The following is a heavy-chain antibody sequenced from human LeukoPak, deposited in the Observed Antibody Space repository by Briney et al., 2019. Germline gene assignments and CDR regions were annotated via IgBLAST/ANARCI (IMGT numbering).Heavy chain of an antibody. CDR1: GGTFSSYA. CDR3: ARDLSYDVGSSDY. Sequence: GASVKVSCKASGGTFSSYAISWVRQAPGQGLEWMGRIIPILGIANYAQKFQGRVTITADKSTSTAYMELSSLRSEDTAVYYCARDLSYDVGSSDYWGQGTLVTVSS. CDR2: IIPILGIA. V-gene: IGHV1-69*04. D-gene: IGHD1-26*01. J-gene: IGHJ4*02.